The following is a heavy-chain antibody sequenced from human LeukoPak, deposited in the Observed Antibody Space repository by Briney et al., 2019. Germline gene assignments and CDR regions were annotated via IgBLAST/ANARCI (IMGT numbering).Heavy chain of an antibody. V-gene: IGHV3-30-3*02. CDR1: GFTFRSYA. CDR2: ISSDGTNK. D-gene: IGHD6-19*01. J-gene: IGHJ4*02. Sequence: GGSLRLSCAASGFTFRSYAMHWVRQAPGKGLEWVIVISSDGTNKYYADSVKGRFTVSRDNSKNTLYLQMNSLRAADTAVYYCAKRVAVTGTQFFDYWGQGTLVTVSS. CDR3: AKRVAVTGTQFFDY.